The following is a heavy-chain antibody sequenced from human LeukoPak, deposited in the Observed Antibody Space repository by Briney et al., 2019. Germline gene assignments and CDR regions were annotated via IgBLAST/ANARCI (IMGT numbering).Heavy chain of an antibody. J-gene: IGHJ4*02. CDR3: AREGPRGNSQFDY. CDR2: IWYDGSNK. D-gene: IGHD2/OR15-2a*01. V-gene: IGHV3-33*01. Sequence: GGSLRLSCAASGFTFSSYGMHWVRQAPGKGLEWVALIWYDGSNKHYADSVKGRLTISRDNSKNTLYLQMNSLRAEDTAVYYCAREGPRGNSQFDYWGQGTLVTVSS. CDR1: GFTFSSYG.